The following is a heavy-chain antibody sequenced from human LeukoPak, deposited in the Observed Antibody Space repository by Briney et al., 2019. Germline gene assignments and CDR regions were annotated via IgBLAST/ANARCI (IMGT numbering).Heavy chain of an antibody. V-gene: IGHV3-23*01. CDR2: ISGSGGST. D-gene: IGHD3-22*01. J-gene: IGHJ1*01. Sequence: GGSLRLSCAASGFTFSSYAMSWVRQAPGKGLEWVSAISGSGGSTYYADSVKGRFTISRDNSKNTLYLQMNSLRAEDTAVYYCAKARGFWYYYDSSGYSDKEYFQHWGQGTLVTVSS. CDR3: AKARGFWYYYDSSGYSDKEYFQH. CDR1: GFTFSSYA.